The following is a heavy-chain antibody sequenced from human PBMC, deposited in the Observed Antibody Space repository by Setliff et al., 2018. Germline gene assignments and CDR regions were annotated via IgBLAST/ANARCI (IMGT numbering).Heavy chain of an antibody. CDR1: GYIFTSNA. D-gene: IGHD1-26*01. CDR3: ARARGSGARAFDI. Sequence: ASVKVSCKASGYIFTSNAIHWVRRAPGQRLEWMGWISAAGGDAKYSQKFQDRVTITRDTSATTAYIGLSSLRSEDTAVYYCARARGSGARAFDIWGQGTMVTVSS. J-gene: IGHJ3*02. V-gene: IGHV1-3*01. CDR2: ISAAGGDA.